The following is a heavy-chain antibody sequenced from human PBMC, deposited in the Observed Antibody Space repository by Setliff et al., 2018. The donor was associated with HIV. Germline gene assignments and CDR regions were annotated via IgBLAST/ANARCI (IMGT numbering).Heavy chain of an antibody. CDR1: GHTLTELS. CDR2: FDFEDGEK. J-gene: IGHJ4*02. CDR3: AIAVSGTFDH. D-gene: IGHD6-19*01. Sequence: ASVKVSCKVSGHTLTELSMHWVRQAPGKGLEWMGGFDFEDGEKLYAQRFLGRLTMTEDTSTDTAYMDLDSLRSEDTAVYYCAIAVSGTFDHWGQGTLVTVSS. V-gene: IGHV1-24*01.